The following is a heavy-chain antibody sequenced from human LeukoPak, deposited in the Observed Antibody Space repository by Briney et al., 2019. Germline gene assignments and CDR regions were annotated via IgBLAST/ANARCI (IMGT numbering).Heavy chain of an antibody. J-gene: IGHJ5*02. CDR2: IYYSGST. D-gene: IGHD3-3*02. Sequence: SETLSLTCTVSGGSISSYYWSWIRQPPGKGLEWIGYIYYSGSTNYNPSLKSRVTISVDTSKNRFSLRLSSVTAADTAVYYCARTLSARDWFDPWGQGTLVTVSS. CDR1: GGSISSYY. CDR3: ARTLSARDWFDP. V-gene: IGHV4-59*08.